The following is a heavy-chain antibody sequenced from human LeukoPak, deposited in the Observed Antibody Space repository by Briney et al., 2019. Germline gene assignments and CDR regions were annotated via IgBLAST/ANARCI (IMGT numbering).Heavy chain of an antibody. Sequence: GASVKVSCKASGDTFSRYAISWVRQAPGQGLEWMGGIIPVLSTANYAQKFQDRVTITADGSTSTTYMELSSLKSEDTAVYYCATTGGDIYYYYMDVWGKGTTVTISS. CDR2: IIPVLSTA. D-gene: IGHD3-16*01. V-gene: IGHV1-69*13. J-gene: IGHJ6*03. CDR1: GDTFSRYA. CDR3: ATTGGDIYYYYMDV.